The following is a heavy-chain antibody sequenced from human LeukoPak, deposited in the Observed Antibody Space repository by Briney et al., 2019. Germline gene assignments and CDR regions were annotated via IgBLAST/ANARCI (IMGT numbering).Heavy chain of an antibody. V-gene: IGHV3-74*01. Sequence: GGSLRLTCAASGFTLSSYWIHWVRQAPGKGLVWVSRINNDGRSATYADSVKGRFTVTRDNTENTVYLQMTSLSPEDTAVYYCARDWSDCGEDYWGQGTLVTVSS. D-gene: IGHD4-17*01. CDR2: INNDGRSA. J-gene: IGHJ4*02. CDR3: ARDWSDCGEDY. CDR1: GFTLSSYW.